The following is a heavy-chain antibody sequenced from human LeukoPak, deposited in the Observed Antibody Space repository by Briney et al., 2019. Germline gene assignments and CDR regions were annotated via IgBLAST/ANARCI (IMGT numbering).Heavy chain of an antibody. V-gene: IGHV5-51*01. D-gene: IGHD2-15*01. J-gene: IGHJ4*02. CDR1: GYSFTSYW. CDR3: ARPYCSSGTCYSEAFDY. Sequence: GESLKISCQGSGYSFTSYWIAWVRQMPGKGLEWMGIIYPGDSDTRYSPSFQGQVTFSADKSISTAYLQWRSLKAPDTAMYYCARPYCSSGTCYSEAFDYWGQGTLVTVSP. CDR2: IYPGDSDT.